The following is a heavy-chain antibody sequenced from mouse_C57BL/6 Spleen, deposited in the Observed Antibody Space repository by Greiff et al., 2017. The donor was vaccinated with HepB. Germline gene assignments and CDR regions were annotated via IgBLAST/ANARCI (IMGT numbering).Heavy chain of an antibody. CDR3: ARWGNYYGSSEEDAMDY. D-gene: IGHD1-1*01. J-gene: IGHJ4*01. CDR2: IYPRSGNT. Sequence: QVQLQQSGAELARPGASVKLSCKASGYTFTSYGISWVKQRTGQGLEWIGEIYPRSGNTYYNEKFKGKATFTADTSSNTAYMQLSSLTTEDSAIYYCARWGNYYGSSEEDAMDYWGQGTSVTVSS. CDR1: GYTFTSYG. V-gene: IGHV1-81*01.